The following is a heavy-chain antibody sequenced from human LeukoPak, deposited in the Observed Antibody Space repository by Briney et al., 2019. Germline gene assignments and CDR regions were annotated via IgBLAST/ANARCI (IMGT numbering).Heavy chain of an antibody. J-gene: IGHJ5*02. CDR1: GLPSRSSD. CDR3: ARGMGYDFWSGDIWFDP. V-gene: IGHV3-13*01. D-gene: IGHD3-3*01. CDR2: FGTAGDT. Sequence: GGPLRFSFAAPGLPSRSSDMHWVGQAKGKGLDWVSAFGTAGDTYYPGSVKGRFTISRENAKNSLYLQMNSLRAGDTAVYYCARGMGYDFWSGDIWFDPWGQGTLVTVSS.